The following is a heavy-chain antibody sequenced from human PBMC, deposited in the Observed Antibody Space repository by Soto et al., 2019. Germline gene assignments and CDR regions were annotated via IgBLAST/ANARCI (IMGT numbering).Heavy chain of an antibody. D-gene: IGHD2-2*02. J-gene: IGHJ3*02. CDR3: ARGISVVVPAAIFGAFDI. V-gene: IGHV4-31*03. CDR2: IYYSGST. Sequence: SETLSLTCTVSGGSISSGGYYWSWIRQHPGKGLEWIGYIYYSGSTYYNPSLKSRVTISVDTSKNQFSLKLSSVTAADTAVYYCARGISVVVPAAIFGAFDIWGQGTMVTVSS. CDR1: GGSISSGGYY.